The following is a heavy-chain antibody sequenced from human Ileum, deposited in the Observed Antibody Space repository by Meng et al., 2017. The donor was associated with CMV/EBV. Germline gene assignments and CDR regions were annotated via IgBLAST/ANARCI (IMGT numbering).Heavy chain of an antibody. J-gene: IGHJ3*02. V-gene: IGHV3-30*02. D-gene: IGHD3-10*01. CDR3: AKVLLWFWAFDI. CDR1: GFTFSSYG. CDR2: IRYDGSNK. Sequence: GGSLRLSCAASGFTFSSYGMHWVRQAPGKGLEWVAFIRYDGSNKYYADSVKGRFTISRDNSKNTLYLQMNSLRAEDTAVYYCAKVLLWFWAFDIWGQGTMVTVSS.